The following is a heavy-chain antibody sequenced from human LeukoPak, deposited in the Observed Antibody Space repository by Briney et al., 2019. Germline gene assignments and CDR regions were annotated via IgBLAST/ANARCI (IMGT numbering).Heavy chain of an antibody. J-gene: IGHJ4*02. V-gene: IGHV1-58*01. Sequence: GASVKVSCKASGFTFTSSAVQWVRQARGQRLEWIGWIVVGSGNTNYAQKFQERVTITRDMSTSTAYMELSSLRAEDTAVYYCAKSGHNRIAARGGYFDHWGQGTLVTVSS. D-gene: IGHD6-6*01. CDR2: IVVGSGNT. CDR3: AKSGHNRIAARGGYFDH. CDR1: GFTFTSSA.